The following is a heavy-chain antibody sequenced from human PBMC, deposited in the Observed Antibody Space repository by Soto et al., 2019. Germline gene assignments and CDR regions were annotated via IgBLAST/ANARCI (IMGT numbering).Heavy chain of an antibody. J-gene: IGHJ4*02. CDR3: ARERFISLDY. D-gene: IGHD3-16*02. CDR1: GFTFSSFW. CDR2: INSDGSRT. Sequence: EVQLVESGGGLVQPGGSLRLSCAASGFTFSSFWVHWVRQPPGKRLVWVSHINSDGSRTSYADSVKGRFTISRDNAKNTVYLQMNSVRVDDTAVYYCARERFISLDYWGRGTLVTVSS. V-gene: IGHV3-74*01.